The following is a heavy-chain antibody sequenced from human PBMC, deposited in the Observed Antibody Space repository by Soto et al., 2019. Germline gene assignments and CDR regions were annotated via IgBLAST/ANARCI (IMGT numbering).Heavy chain of an antibody. CDR1: GYTFTSYG. Sequence: PAASVKVSCKASGYTFTSYGISWVRQAPGQGLEWMGWISAYNGNTNYAQKLQGRVTMTTDTSTSTAYMELRSLRSDDTAVYYCARDRVAGTEYYYYYYGMDVWGQGTTVTV. CDR2: ISAYNGNT. D-gene: IGHD6-19*01. CDR3: ARDRVAGTEYYYYYYGMDV. V-gene: IGHV1-18*04. J-gene: IGHJ6*02.